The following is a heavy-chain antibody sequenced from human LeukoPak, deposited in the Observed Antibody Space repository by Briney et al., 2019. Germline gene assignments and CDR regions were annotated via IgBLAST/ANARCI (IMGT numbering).Heavy chain of an antibody. J-gene: IGHJ4*02. V-gene: IGHV4-59*01. CDR3: ARDRGRGVDY. Sequence: SETLSLTCTVSGGSISSYYWSWIRQPPGKGLEWIGYIYYSGSTNYSPPLKSRVTISVDTSKNQFSLKLSSVTAADTAVYYCARDRGRGVDYWGQGTLVTVSS. D-gene: IGHD3-16*01. CDR1: GGSISSYY. CDR2: IYYSGST.